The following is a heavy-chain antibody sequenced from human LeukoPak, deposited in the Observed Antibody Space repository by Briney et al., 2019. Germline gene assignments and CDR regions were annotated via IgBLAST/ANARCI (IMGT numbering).Heavy chain of an antibody. V-gene: IGHV3-23*01. Sequence: GGSLRLSCAASGFTFSTYAVNWVRQAPGKGLEWVSTIGGSGGSTYYADSVKGRFTASRDNAKNSLYLQMNSLRAEDTAVYYCAVYYSSGPIAYWGQGTLVTVSS. CDR2: IGGSGGST. CDR3: AVYYSSGPIAY. J-gene: IGHJ4*02. D-gene: IGHD3-22*01. CDR1: GFTFSTYA.